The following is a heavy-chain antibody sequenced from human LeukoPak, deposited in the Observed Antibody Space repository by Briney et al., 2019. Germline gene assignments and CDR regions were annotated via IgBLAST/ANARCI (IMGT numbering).Heavy chain of an antibody. Sequence: ASVKVSCKASGYTFTGYYMHWVRQAPGQGLEWMGWISAYNGNTNYAQKLQGRVTMTTDTSTSTAYMELRSLRSDDTAVYYCARASPELLHWGQGTLVTVSS. CDR3: ARASPELLH. CDR1: GYTFTGYY. D-gene: IGHD1-26*01. V-gene: IGHV1-18*04. CDR2: ISAYNGNT. J-gene: IGHJ4*02.